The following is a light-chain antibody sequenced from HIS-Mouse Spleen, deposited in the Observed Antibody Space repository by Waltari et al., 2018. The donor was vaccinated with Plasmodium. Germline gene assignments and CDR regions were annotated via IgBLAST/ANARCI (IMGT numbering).Light chain of an antibody. J-gene: IGLJ1*01. CDR2: DVS. CDR3: CSYAGSYTYV. Sequence: QSALTQPRSVSGSPGQSVTISCTATSSAVGGYNYVTWYQQPPGNAPKLMIYDVSKRPSGVPDRFSGSKSGNTASLTISGLQAEDEADYYCCSYAGSYTYVFGTGTKVTVL. V-gene: IGLV2-11*01. CDR1: SSAVGGYNY.